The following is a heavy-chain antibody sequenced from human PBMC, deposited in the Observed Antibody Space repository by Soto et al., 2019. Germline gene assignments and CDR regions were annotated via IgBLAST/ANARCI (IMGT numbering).Heavy chain of an antibody. V-gene: IGHV1-69*01. CDR3: ARRVVVTSVRDVAYAYYFLDV. CDR1: GGTFSSYA. J-gene: IGHJ6*03. D-gene: IGHD2-21*02. CDR2: IIPMFDST. Sequence: QVQLVQSGAEVKEPGSSVKVSCKAFGGTFSSYAICWVRQAPGQGLEWMGGIIPMFDSTNYAQKFQGRVTITAYESTSTAFRELSSLRSEATAMYYCARRVVVTSVRDVAYAYYFLDVWGEGSTVTVAS.